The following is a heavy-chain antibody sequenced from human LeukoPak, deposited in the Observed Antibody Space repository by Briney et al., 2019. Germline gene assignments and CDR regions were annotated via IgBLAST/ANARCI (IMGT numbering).Heavy chain of an antibody. D-gene: IGHD2-8*02. CDR2: INHSGST. Sequence: SETLSLTCTFYGGPFSSYYWSWVRQPPGKGLEWIGEINHSGSTTYNPSLRSRVTISVDTSKKHFSLKLTSVTAADTAVYFCAQTLEVSTITVHYWGQGTLVTVSS. V-gene: IGHV4-34*01. CDR3: AQTLEVSTITVHY. J-gene: IGHJ4*02. CDR1: GGPFSSYY.